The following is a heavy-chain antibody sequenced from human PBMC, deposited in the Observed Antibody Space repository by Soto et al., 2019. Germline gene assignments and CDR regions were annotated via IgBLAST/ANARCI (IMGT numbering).Heavy chain of an antibody. CDR1: GFTFSSYA. CDR2: IYSGGST. Sequence: GGSLRLSCAASGFTFSSYAMSWVRQAPGKGLEWVSVIYSGGSTYYADSVKGRFTISRDNSKNTLYLQMNSLRAEDTAVYYCARVNHNWNYLNYWGQGTLVTVSS. D-gene: IGHD1-7*01. J-gene: IGHJ4*02. V-gene: IGHV3-66*01. CDR3: ARVNHNWNYLNY.